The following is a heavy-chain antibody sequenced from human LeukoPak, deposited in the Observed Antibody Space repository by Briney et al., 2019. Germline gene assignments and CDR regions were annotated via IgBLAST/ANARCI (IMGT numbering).Heavy chain of an antibody. D-gene: IGHD5-12*01. J-gene: IGHJ5*02. CDR2: VHYSRGT. CDR1: GGSISNHY. CDR3: ASGQGWLTDH. V-gene: IGHV4-59*11. Sequence: PLETLSLTCTVSGGSISNHYCNWIRQSPGKELEWIGYVHYSRGTNYNPSLKSRVTISLDTSKNQFFLQLSSVTAADTAVYHCASGQGWLTDHWGRGTLVAVSS.